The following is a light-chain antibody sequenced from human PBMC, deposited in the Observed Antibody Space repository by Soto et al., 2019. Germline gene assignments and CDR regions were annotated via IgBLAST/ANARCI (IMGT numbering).Light chain of an antibody. CDR3: QQYSSSPS. Sequence: DIVLTQSPGTLSLSPGERATLSCRASQSVSTNLAWYQQKPGQVPSLLIYGASTRASGIPARFSGSGSGTEFTLTIGSLQSEDFAVYYCQQYSSSPSFGQGTRLET. CDR2: GAS. J-gene: IGKJ5*01. CDR1: QSVSTN. V-gene: IGKV3-15*01.